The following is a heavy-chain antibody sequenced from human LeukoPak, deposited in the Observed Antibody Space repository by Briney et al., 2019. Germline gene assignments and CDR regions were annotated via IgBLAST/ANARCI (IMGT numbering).Heavy chain of an antibody. D-gene: IGHD3-3*01. V-gene: IGHV1-69*06. CDR2: IIPIFGTA. CDR1: GGTFSSYA. CDR3: ARGDDFWSGYLGRGAFDI. Sequence: SVKVSCKASGGTFSSYAISWVRQAPGQGLEWMGGIIPIFGTANYAQKFQGRVTITADRSTSTAYMELSSLRSEDTAVYYCARGDDFWSGYLGRGAFDIWGQGTMVTVSS. J-gene: IGHJ3*02.